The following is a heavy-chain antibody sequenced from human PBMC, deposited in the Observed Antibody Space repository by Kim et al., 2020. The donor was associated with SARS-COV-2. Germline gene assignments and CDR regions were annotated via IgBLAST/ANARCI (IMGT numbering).Heavy chain of an antibody. CDR2: MDYSGTI. Sequence: SETLSLTCTVSGGSITSHYWDWIRQNPDMGLEWIASMDYSGTITYNPSLKSRVTISVDTSNQVSLKLRSVTAADTAMYYCARDLSGSGTFYNLASWGQGIQVTVSS. CDR3: ARDLSGSGTFYNLAS. D-gene: IGHD3-10*01. CDR1: GGSITSHY. V-gene: IGHV4-59*11. J-gene: IGHJ4*02.